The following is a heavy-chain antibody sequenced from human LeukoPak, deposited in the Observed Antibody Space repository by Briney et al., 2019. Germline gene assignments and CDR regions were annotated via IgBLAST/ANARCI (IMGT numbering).Heavy chain of an antibody. J-gene: IGHJ4*02. D-gene: IGHD2-21*02. Sequence: VTVSCXXXXYTFTXYDINWVRQATGQGLEWMGWMNPNSGNTGYAQKFQGRVTMTRNTSISTAYMELSSLRSEDTAVYYCARGTAIFDYWGQGTLVTVSS. V-gene: IGHV1-8*01. CDR1: XYTFTXYD. CDR3: ARGTAIFDY. CDR2: MNPNSGNT.